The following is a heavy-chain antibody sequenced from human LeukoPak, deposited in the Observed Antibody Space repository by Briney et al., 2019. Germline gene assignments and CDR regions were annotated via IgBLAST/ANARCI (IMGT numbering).Heavy chain of an antibody. D-gene: IGHD1-26*01. CDR2: INTDGRIT. V-gene: IGHV3-64*02. CDR3: TRDGGSFCDFDY. Sequence: GGSLGLSCVASGFSFRNCAIHWVRQAPGKGLEYVSVINTDGRITYYADSVKGRFTISRDNSKNTVYLQMDSLRGEDMAVYYCTRDGGSFCDFDYWGQGALVTVSS. CDR1: GFSFRNCA. J-gene: IGHJ4*02.